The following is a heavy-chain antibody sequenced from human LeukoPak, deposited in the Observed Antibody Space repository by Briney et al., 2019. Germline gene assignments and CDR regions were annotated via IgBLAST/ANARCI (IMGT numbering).Heavy chain of an antibody. CDR2: IIPIFGTA. CDR1: GGTFSSYA. J-gene: IGHJ4*02. D-gene: IGHD1-26*01. Sequence: ASVKVSCKASGGTFSSYAISWVRQAPGQGLEWMGRIIPIFGTANYAQKFQGRVTITTDESTSTAYMELSSLRSEDTAVYYCARAGGSYNYFDHWGQGTLVTVSS. V-gene: IGHV1-69*05. CDR3: ARAGGSYNYFDH.